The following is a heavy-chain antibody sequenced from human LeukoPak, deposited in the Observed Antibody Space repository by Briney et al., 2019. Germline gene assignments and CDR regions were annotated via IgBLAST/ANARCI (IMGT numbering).Heavy chain of an antibody. D-gene: IGHD2-2*01. Sequence: SESLSLTCTVSGGSISSGDYYWSWIRQPPGKGLEWIGYIYYSGSTYYNPPLKSRVTISVDTSKNQFSLKLSSVTAADTAVYYCATNSDIVVVPAATPALGYWGQGTLVTVSS. CDR2: IYYSGST. CDR3: ATNSDIVVVPAATPALGY. CDR1: GGSISSGDYY. V-gene: IGHV4-30-4*01. J-gene: IGHJ4*02.